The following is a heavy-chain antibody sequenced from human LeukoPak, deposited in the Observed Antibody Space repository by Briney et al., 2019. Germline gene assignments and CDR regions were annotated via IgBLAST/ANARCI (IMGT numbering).Heavy chain of an antibody. Sequence: GRSLRLSCAASGFTFSSYGMHWVRQAPRKGLEWVAVIWYDGSNKYYADSVKGRFTISRDNSKNTLYLQMNSLRAEDTAVYYCARVYYDILTGYHTGPDYWGQGTLVTVSS. D-gene: IGHD3-9*01. CDR2: IWYDGSNK. V-gene: IGHV3-33*01. J-gene: IGHJ4*02. CDR1: GFTFSSYG. CDR3: ARVYYDILTGYHTGPDY.